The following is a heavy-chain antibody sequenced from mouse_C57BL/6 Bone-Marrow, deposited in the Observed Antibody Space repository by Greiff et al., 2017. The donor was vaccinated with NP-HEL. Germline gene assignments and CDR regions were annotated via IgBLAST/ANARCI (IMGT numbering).Heavy chain of an antibody. CDR3: TNLRVPYYAMDY. CDR1: GYTFTDYE. Sequence: VQLQQSGAELVRPGASVTLSCKASGYTFTDYEMHWVKQTPVHGLEWIGPIDPETGGTSYNQKFKGKAILTADKSSSTAYMELRSLTSEDSAVYYCTNLRVPYYAMDYWGQGTSVTVSS. CDR2: IDPETGGT. D-gene: IGHD1-1*01. J-gene: IGHJ4*01. V-gene: IGHV1-15*01.